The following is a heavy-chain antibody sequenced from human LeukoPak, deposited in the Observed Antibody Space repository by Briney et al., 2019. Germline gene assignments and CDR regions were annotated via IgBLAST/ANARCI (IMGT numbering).Heavy chain of an antibody. CDR3: AREGPLFVLDY. D-gene: IGHD6-6*01. CDR1: GYRFTSYD. V-gene: IGHV1-8*01. Sequence: ASVKVSCKTSGYRFTSYDINWARQATGQGLQWMGRMTPSSGSAEYAQRFQGRVTLTRDTASGTAYLELRSLSADDTAIYYCAREGPLFVLDYWGQGTRVAVSS. J-gene: IGHJ4*02. CDR2: MTPSSGSA.